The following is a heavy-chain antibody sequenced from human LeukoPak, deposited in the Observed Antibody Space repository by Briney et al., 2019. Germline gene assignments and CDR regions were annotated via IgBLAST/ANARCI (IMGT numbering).Heavy chain of an antibody. D-gene: IGHD3-22*01. CDR2: IYSGGST. Sequence: GGSLRLSCAASGFTVSSNYMSWVHQAPGKGLEWVSVIYSGGSTYYADSVKGRFTISRDNSKNTLYLQMNSLRAEDTAVYYCARERVDSSEVYYYYYMDVWGKGSTVTVSS. CDR1: GFTVSSNY. V-gene: IGHV3-53*01. J-gene: IGHJ6*03. CDR3: ARERVDSSEVYYYYYMDV.